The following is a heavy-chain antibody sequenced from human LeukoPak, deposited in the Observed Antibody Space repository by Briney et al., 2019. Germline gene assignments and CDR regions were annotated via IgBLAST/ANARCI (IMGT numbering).Heavy chain of an antibody. V-gene: IGHV4-61*02. CDR2: IYTSGST. Sequence: PSETLSLTCTVSGGSISSGSYYWSWIRQPAGKGLEWIGRIYTSGSTNYNPSLKSRVTISVDTSKNQFSLKLSSVTAADTAVYYCARSWGIFGVVRYAFDIWGQGTMVTVS. J-gene: IGHJ3*02. CDR1: GGSISSGSYY. CDR3: ARSWGIFGVVRYAFDI. D-gene: IGHD3-3*01.